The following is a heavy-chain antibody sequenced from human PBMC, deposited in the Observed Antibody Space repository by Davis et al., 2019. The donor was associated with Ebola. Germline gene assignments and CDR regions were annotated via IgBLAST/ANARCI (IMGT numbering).Heavy chain of an antibody. CDR3: ARVGGTSGSFLDC. Sequence: GESLKISCAASGFSFKNYEMNWVRQAPGRGLEWLSYIYNGGSPTYYADSVKGRFIVSRDNTKNSLYLQMTNLSADDSAIYYCARVGGTSGSFLDCWGRGTLVTVSA. CDR1: GFSFKNYE. D-gene: IGHD1-26*01. V-gene: IGHV3-48*03. CDR2: IYNGGSPT. J-gene: IGHJ4*02.